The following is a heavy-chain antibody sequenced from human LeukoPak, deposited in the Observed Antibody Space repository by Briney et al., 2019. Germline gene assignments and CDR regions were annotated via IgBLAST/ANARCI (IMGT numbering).Heavy chain of an antibody. D-gene: IGHD6-13*01. CDR2: ISSSGGST. CDR3: ARHEIAAAGYGMDV. CDR1: GFTFSSHA. Sequence: GGSLRLSCVASGFTFSSHAMSWVRQVAGKRLEWVSAISSSGGSTYYADSVKGRFTISRDNSKNTLYLQMNSLRAEDTAVYYCARHEIAAAGYGMDVWGQGTTVTVSS. J-gene: IGHJ6*02. V-gene: IGHV3-23*01.